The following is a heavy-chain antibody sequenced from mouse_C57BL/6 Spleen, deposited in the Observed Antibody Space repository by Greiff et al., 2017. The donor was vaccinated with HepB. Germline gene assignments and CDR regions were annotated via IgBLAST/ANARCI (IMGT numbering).Heavy chain of an antibody. CDR3: ARSYYGSSYRY. V-gene: IGHV1-55*01. Sequence: QVQLQQPGAELVKPGASVKMSCKASGYTFTSYWITWVKQRPGQGLEWIGDIYPGSGSTNYNEKFKSKATLTVDTSSSTAYMQLSSLTSEDSGVYYCARSYYGSSYRYWGQGTTLTVSS. CDR2: IYPGSGST. J-gene: IGHJ2*01. CDR1: GYTFTSYW. D-gene: IGHD1-1*01.